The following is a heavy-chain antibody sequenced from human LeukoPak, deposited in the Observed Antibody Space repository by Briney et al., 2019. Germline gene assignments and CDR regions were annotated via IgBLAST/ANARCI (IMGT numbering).Heavy chain of an antibody. CDR1: GYTFTSYD. V-gene: IGHV1-2*06. CDR2: INPNSGGT. D-gene: IGHD6-19*01. Sequence: ASVKVSCKASGYTFTSYDINWVRQAPGQGLEWMGRINPNSGGTNYAQKFQGRVTMTRDTSISTAYMELSRLRSDDTAVYYCARGQIAVAGPPYDAFDIWGQGTMVTVSS. CDR3: ARGQIAVAGPPYDAFDI. J-gene: IGHJ3*02.